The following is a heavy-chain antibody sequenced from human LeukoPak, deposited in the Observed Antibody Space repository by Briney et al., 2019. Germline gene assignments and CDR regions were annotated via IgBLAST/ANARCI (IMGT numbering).Heavy chain of an antibody. CDR1: GGTFSSYA. J-gene: IGHJ5*02. V-gene: IGHV1-69*13. CDR2: IIPIFGTA. CDR3: APGGSYPPYNWFDP. Sequence: ASVKVSCKASGGTFSSYAISWVRQAPGQGLEWMGGIIPIFGTANYAQKFQGRVTITADESTSTAYMELSSLRSEDTAVYYCAPGGSYPPYNWFDPWGQGTLVTVSS. D-gene: IGHD1-26*01.